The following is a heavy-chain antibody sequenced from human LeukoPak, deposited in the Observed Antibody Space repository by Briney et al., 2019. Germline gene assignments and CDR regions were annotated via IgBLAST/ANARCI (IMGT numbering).Heavy chain of an antibody. V-gene: IGHV3-23*01. CDR2: ISGSGGST. J-gene: IGHJ4*02. CDR3: AKDQVSDYYDSSGRFDF. D-gene: IGHD3-22*01. Sequence: PGGSLRLSCAASGFTFSSYAMSWVRQAPGKGLEWVSAISGSGGSTYYADSVKGRFTIPRDNSKNTLDLQMNSLRAEDTAVYYCAKDQVSDYYDSSGRFDFWGQGTLVTVSS. CDR1: GFTFSSYA.